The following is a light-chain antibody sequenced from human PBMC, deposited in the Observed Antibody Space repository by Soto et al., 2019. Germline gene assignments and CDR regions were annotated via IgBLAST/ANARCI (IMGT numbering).Light chain of an antibody. CDR3: QQYSSLVT. J-gene: IGKJ2*01. V-gene: IGKV1-5*01. CDR1: QTISTL. Sequence: IQMTQSPSTLSASVGDRVTITCQASQTISTLLAWYQHRPGKAPNLLIYDASRLGSGVPSRFSGSGSGTEFTLTISSLPPDDSANYYCQQYSSLVTFGQGTKLEI. CDR2: DAS.